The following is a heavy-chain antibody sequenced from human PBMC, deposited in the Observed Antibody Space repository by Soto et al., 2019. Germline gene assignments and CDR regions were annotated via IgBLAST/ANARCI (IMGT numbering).Heavy chain of an antibody. D-gene: IGHD6-13*01. CDR3: ARGLKSIAAAGRIYY. CDR2: IWYGGSDK. Sequence: QVQLVESGGGVVQPGRSLRLSCAASGFTFSSYGMHWVRQAPGKGLEWVAVIWYGGSDKSYADSVKGRFTISRDNSKNTLYLQMNSIRAEDTAVYHCARGLKSIAAAGRIYYWGRGTLVTVFS. V-gene: IGHV3-33*01. J-gene: IGHJ4*02. CDR1: GFTFSSYG.